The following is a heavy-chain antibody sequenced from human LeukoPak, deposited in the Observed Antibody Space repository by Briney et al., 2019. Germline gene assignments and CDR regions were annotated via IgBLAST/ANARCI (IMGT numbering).Heavy chain of an antibody. CDR3: ARHLRGLDL. D-gene: IGHD3-10*01. CDR2: IYAADSDT. V-gene: IGHV5-51*01. Sequence: GESLKISCQGSGNSFNNYWISWGRQMPGKGLEWMAIIYAADSDTRYSPSFQGQVTLSVDKSLSTVYLHWGSLKPSDTAVYCWARHLRGLDLCGQGTLVTVSS. CDR1: GNSFNNYW. J-gene: IGHJ5*02.